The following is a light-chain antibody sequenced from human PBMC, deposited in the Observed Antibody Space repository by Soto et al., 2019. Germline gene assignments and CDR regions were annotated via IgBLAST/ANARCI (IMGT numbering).Light chain of an antibody. CDR1: SSDVGGYNY. Sequence: QSALTQPPSASGSPGQSVTISCTGTSSDVGGYNYVSWYQQHPGKAPKLMIYEVTKRPSGVPDRFSGSKSGNTASLTVSGVQAEDEADYYCNSYAGSRYVFGTGTKLTVL. J-gene: IGLJ1*01. CDR3: NSYAGSRYV. V-gene: IGLV2-8*01. CDR2: EVT.